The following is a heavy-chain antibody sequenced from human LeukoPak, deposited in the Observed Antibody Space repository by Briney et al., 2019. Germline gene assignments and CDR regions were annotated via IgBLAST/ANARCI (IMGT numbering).Heavy chain of an antibody. J-gene: IGHJ4*02. V-gene: IGHV3-11*01. CDR2: ISSSGSYI. D-gene: IGHD5-12*01. Sequence: GGSLRLPCAASGFTFSDYFMTWIRQAPGKGLEWVSYISSSGSYIYYADSMKGRFTISRDNAKNSLYLQMNSLTAEDTAVYYCAREGRVATHFDHWGQGTLVTVSS. CDR1: GFTFSDYF. CDR3: AREGRVATHFDH.